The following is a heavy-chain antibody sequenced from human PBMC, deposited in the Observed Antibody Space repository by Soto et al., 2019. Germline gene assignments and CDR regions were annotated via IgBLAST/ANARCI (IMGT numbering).Heavy chain of an antibody. J-gene: IGHJ5*02. CDR2: INHSGST. CDR3: ARDKVALFRREKSWFDP. V-gene: IGHV4-34*01. D-gene: IGHD2-15*01. Sequence: SETLSLTCAVYGGSFRGYYWSWIRQPPGKGLEWIGEINHSGSTNYNPSLKSRVTISVDTSKNQFSLKLSSVTAADTAVYYCARDKVALFRREKSWFDPWGQGTLVTVSS. CDR1: GGSFRGYY.